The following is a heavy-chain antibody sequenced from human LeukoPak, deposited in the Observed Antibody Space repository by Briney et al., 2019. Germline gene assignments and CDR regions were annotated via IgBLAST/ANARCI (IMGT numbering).Heavy chain of an antibody. CDR3: AKDLVRRYCSGGSCADVDY. CDR1: GFTFSSYA. CDR2: ISGSGGST. Sequence: PGGSLRLSCAASGFTFSSYAMSWVRQAPGKGLEWVSAISGSGGSTYYADSVKGRFTISRDNSKNTLYLQMNSLRAEDTAVYYCAKDLVRRYCSGGSCADVDYWGQGTLVTVSS. V-gene: IGHV3-23*01. D-gene: IGHD2-15*01. J-gene: IGHJ4*02.